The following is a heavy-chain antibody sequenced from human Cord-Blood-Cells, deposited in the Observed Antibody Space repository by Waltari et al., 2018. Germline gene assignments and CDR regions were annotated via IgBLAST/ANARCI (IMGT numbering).Heavy chain of an antibody. CDR2: INHSGST. J-gene: IGHJ3*02. Sequence: QVQLQQWGAGLLKPSETLSLTCAVYGGSFSGYYWSWIRQPPGKGLEWIGEINHSGSTTYNPSLKSRVTISVDTSKNQFSLKLSSVTAADTAVYYCARDGGGRAFDIWGQGTMVTDSS. D-gene: IGHD1-26*01. V-gene: IGHV4-34*01. CDR1: GGSFSGYY. CDR3: ARDGGGRAFDI.